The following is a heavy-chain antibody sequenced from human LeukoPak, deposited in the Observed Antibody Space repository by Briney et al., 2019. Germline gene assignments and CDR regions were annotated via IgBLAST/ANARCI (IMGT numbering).Heavy chain of an antibody. V-gene: IGHV3-23*01. J-gene: IGHJ4*02. D-gene: IGHD4-17*01. CDR1: GFTFNNYA. CDR2: ISGGGGSS. Sequence: GGSLRLSCEVSGFTFNNYAMSWVRQAPGKGLEWVSAISGGGGSSYYADSVKGRFTISRDNSKNTLYLQMNSLRAEDTAVYYCARGVDYGDPSFDYWGQGTLVTVSS. CDR3: ARGVDYGDPSFDY.